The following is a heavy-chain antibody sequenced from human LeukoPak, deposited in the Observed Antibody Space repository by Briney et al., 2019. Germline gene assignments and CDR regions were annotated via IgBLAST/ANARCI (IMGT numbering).Heavy chain of an antibody. V-gene: IGHV3-23*01. CDR3: AKGVNIVVVPHYFDY. J-gene: IGHJ4*02. Sequence: PRGSLGLSCAASGFTFSSYTMSWVRQAPGKGLEWVSAISGSGGSTYYADSVKGRFTISRDNSKNTLYLQMNSLRAEDTAVYYCAKGVNIVVVPHYFDYWGQGTLVTLSS. CDR1: GFTFSSYT. CDR2: ISGSGGST. D-gene: IGHD2-2*01.